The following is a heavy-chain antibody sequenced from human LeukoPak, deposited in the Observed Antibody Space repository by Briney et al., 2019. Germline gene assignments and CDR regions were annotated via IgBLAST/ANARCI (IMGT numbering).Heavy chain of an antibody. CDR1: GFTFSSYA. V-gene: IGHV3-23*01. J-gene: IGHJ5*02. CDR2: ISGSGGST. Sequence: GGSLRLPCAASGFTFSSYAMSWVRQAPGKGLEWVSGISGSGGSTYYADSVKGRFTISRDSFKNTLYLQMNSLRAEDTAVYYCAKMPLGYCSGGSCYVVWFDPWGQGTLVTVSS. D-gene: IGHD2-15*01. CDR3: AKMPLGYCSGGSCYVVWFDP.